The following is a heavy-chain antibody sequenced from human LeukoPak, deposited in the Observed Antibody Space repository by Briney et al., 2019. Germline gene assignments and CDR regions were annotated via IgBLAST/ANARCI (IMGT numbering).Heavy chain of an antibody. J-gene: IGHJ4*02. V-gene: IGHV3-23*01. Sequence: PGGSLRLSCAASGFTFSSYAMSWVRQAPGKGLEWVSAISGSGGSTYYADSVKGRFTISRDNSKNTLYLQMNSLRAEDTAVYYCAKTPRGVNIAAAGTNLDYWGQGTLVTVSS. CDR1: GFTFSSYA. D-gene: IGHD6-13*01. CDR3: AKTPRGVNIAAAGTNLDY. CDR2: ISGSGGST.